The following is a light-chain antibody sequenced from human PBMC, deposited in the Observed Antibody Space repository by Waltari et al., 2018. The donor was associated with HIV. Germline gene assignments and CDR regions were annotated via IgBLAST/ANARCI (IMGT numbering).Light chain of an antibody. CDR1: SSNIGSNT. CDR2: SNN. V-gene: IGLV1-44*01. Sequence: QSVLTQPPSASGSPGQRVTIAGSGSSSNIGSNTGNWYQQLPGTDPKLLIYSNNQRPSGSPDRFSGSKSGTSASLAISGLQSEDEADYYCAAWDDSLNGWVFGGGTKLTVL. CDR3: AAWDDSLNGWV. J-gene: IGLJ3*02.